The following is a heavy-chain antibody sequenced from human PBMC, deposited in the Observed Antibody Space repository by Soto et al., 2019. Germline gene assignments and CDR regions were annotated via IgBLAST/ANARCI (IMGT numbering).Heavy chain of an antibody. J-gene: IGHJ4*02. Sequence: ESLKISCKGSGLSVTNYWIGWVRQMPVKVPEWMGIIFPGNSDPRYGPALQGQVTTSVDKSVNNAYLQWTSLEASDTAMYFRARQRGNYSPLGYFDSWGQGTLVTVTA. CDR3: ARQRGNYSPLGYFDS. V-gene: IGHV5-51*01. D-gene: IGHD1-26*01. CDR1: GLSVTNYW. CDR2: IFPGNSDP.